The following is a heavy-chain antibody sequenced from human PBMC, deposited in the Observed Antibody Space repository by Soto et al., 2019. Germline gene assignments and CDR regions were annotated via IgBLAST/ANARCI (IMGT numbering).Heavy chain of an antibody. CDR3: ARHADCSSTSCYPHYYYGMDV. D-gene: IGHD2-2*01. CDR2: IIPIFGTA. CDR1: GGTFSSYA. V-gene: IGHV1-69*01. Sequence: QVQLVQSGAEVKKPGSSVKVSCKASGGTFSSYAISWVRQAPGQGLEWLGGIIPIFGTANYAQKFQGRVTISADESTSRAYMERSSLRSEDTAVYYCARHADCSSTSCYPHYYYGMDVWGQGTTVTVSS. J-gene: IGHJ6*02.